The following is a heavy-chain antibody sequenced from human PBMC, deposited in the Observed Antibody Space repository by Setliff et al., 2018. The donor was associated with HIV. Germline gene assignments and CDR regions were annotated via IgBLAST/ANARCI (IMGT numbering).Heavy chain of an antibody. Sequence: NPSETLSLTCAVSGYSISRGYFWGWIRQPPGKGLEWIGSMYHSGSTYYNPSLKSRVSMSLDTSKNQFSLNLSSVTAADTAVYYCARERSRIVVVPAAIIARVNWFDPWGQGSQVTVSS. V-gene: IGHV4-38-2*02. J-gene: IGHJ5*02. CDR2: MYHSGST. CDR1: GYSISRGYF. CDR3: ARERSRIVVVPAAIIARVNWFDP. D-gene: IGHD2-2*01.